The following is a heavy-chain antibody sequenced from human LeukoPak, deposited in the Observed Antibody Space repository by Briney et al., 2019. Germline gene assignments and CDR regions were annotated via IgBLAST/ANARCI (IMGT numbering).Heavy chain of an antibody. V-gene: IGHV3-21*01. CDR1: GFTFSSYS. Sequence: PGGSLRLSCAASGFTFSSYSMNWVRQAPGKGLEWVSSISSSSSYIYYADSVKGRFTISRDNAKNSLYLQMNSLRAEDTAVYYCARGRVVVAATQGDWFDPWGQGTLVTVSS. D-gene: IGHD2-15*01. CDR3: ARGRVVVAATQGDWFDP. J-gene: IGHJ5*02. CDR2: ISSSSSYI.